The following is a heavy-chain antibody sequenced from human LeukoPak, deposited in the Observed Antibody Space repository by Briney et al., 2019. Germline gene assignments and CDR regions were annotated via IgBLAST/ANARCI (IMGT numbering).Heavy chain of an antibody. J-gene: IGHJ6*02. Sequence: SGTLSLTCTVSGGSISSGDYYWSWIRQPPGKGLEWIGYIYYSGSTYYNPSLKSRVTISVDTSKNQFSLKLSSVTAADTAVYYCAIWGSNYYYYGMDVWGQGTTVTVSS. D-gene: IGHD7-27*01. CDR1: GGSISSGDYY. CDR2: IYYSGST. V-gene: IGHV4-30-4*01. CDR3: AIWGSNYYYYGMDV.